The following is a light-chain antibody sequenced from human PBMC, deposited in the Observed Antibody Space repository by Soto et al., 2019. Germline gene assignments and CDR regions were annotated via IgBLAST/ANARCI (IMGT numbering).Light chain of an antibody. Sequence: AIQMTQSPSSLSASVGDRVTITCRASQGIRNDLAWYQQRPGKAPKLLIYAASTLQSGVPSRFSGNESGTAFTLTISSLQPEDFATYYCLQDYNYPRTFGQGTKVEIK. CDR3: LQDYNYPRT. J-gene: IGKJ1*01. CDR1: QGIRND. V-gene: IGKV1-6*01. CDR2: AAS.